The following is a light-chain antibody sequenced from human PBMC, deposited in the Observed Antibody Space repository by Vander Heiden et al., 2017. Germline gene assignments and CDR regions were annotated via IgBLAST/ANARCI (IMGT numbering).Light chain of an antibody. CDR3: AAWDDSLTLWV. CDR1: SSNIGSNT. J-gene: IGLJ3*02. CDR2: SNN. Sequence: QSVLTQPPSASGTPGPRVTISCTGTSSNIGSNTVNWYQQHPGTAPKLLMYSNNQRPSGVPDRCSGSKSGTSASLAISGLQSEDEADDYCAAWDDSLTLWVFGGGTKLTVL. V-gene: IGLV1-44*01.